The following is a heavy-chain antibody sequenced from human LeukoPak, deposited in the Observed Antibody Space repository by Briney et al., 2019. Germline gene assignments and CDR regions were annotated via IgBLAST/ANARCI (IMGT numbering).Heavy chain of an antibody. CDR1: GFIFSSYE. CDR3: ASFPSSGWYVSGNDF. D-gene: IGHD6-19*01. J-gene: IGHJ4*02. CDR2: IGSGGGTK. V-gene: IGHV3-48*03. Sequence: AGGSLRLSCAASGFIFSSYEMNWVRQAPGEGLEWVSYIGSGGGTKYYADSVKGRFTNSRDNGKYSLYLQMNSLRAEDTAVYYCASFPSSGWYVSGNDFWGQGTLVTVSS.